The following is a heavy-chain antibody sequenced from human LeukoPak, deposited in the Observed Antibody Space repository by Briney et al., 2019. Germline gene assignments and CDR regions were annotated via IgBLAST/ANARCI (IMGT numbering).Heavy chain of an antibody. D-gene: IGHD5-12*01. CDR2: ISSSSSYI. CDR1: GFTFSSYS. CDR3: ARAYSGSDRTDY. Sequence: GGSLRLSCAASGFTFSSYSMNWVRQAPGKGLEWVSSISSSSSYIYYADSVKGRFTISRDNAKNSLYLQMNSLRAEDTAVYYCARAYSGSDRTDYWGQGTLVTVSS. V-gene: IGHV3-21*01. J-gene: IGHJ4*02.